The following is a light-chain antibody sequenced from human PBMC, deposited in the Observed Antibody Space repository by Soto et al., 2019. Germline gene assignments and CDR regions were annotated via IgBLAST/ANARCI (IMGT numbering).Light chain of an antibody. CDR3: QQYNSYPWT. V-gene: IGKV1-17*01. Sequence: DIQMTQSPSSLSAFVGDRVTITCRASQGIRNDLGWYQQKPGKAPKLLIYDASSLESGVPSRFGGSGSGTEFTLTITSLQPDDFATYYCQQYNSYPWTFGQGTKVDIK. J-gene: IGKJ1*01. CDR2: DAS. CDR1: QGIRND.